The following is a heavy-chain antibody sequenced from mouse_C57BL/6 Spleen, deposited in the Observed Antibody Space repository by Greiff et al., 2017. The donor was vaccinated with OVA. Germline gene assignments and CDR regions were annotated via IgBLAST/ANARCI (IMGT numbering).Heavy chain of an antibody. CDR3: ARGSYGNLFDY. J-gene: IGHJ2*01. V-gene: IGHV1-82*01. Sequence: LQESGPELVKPGASVKISCKASGYAFSSSWMNWVKQRPGKGLEWIGRIYPGDGDTNYNGKFKGKATLTADKSSSTAYMQLSSLTSEDSAVYFCARGSYGNLFDYWGQGTTLTVSS. CDR1: GYAFSSSW. D-gene: IGHD2-1*01. CDR2: IYPGDGDT.